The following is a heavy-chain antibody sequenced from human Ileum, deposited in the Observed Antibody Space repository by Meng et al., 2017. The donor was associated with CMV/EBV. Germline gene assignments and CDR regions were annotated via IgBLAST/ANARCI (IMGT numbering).Heavy chain of an antibody. CDR3: ARGFRDY. V-gene: IGHV3-74*01. Sequence: GESLKISCTASGFTFSTYWMHWVCQAPGKGLVWVSRINPDGGRRDYADSVKSRFTISRDNAKNTLYLQMNSLRTEDTAVYYCARGFRDYWGQGTLVTVSS. CDR2: INPDGGRR. J-gene: IGHJ4*02. CDR1: GFTFSTYW.